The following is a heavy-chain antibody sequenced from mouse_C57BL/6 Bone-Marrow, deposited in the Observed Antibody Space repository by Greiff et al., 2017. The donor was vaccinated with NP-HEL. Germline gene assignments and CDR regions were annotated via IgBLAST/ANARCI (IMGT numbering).Heavy chain of an antibody. CDR1: GYTFTSYW. V-gene: IGHV1-50*01. CDR3: ARFGSSYGWFAY. D-gene: IGHD1-1*01. Sequence: QVQLKQPGAELVKPGASVKLSCKASGYTFTSYWMPWVQQRPGQGLEWIGEIDPSDSYTNYNQKFKGQATLTVDTSSSTAYMQLSSLTSEDAAVYYCARFGSSYGWFAYWGQGTLVTVAA. CDR2: IDPSDSYT. J-gene: IGHJ3*01.